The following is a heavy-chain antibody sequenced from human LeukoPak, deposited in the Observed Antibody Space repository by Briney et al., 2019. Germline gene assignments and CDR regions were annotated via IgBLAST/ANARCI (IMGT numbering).Heavy chain of an antibody. CDR2: ISYDGSNK. D-gene: IGHD2-8*01. Sequence: GRSLRLSCAASGFTFSSYAMHWVRQAPGKGLEGVAVISYDGSNKYYADSAKGRFTISRDNSKNTLYLQMNSLRAEDTAVYYCARVGPDIVLMVYASPPYYYMDVWGKGTTVTISS. J-gene: IGHJ6*03. V-gene: IGHV3-30*04. CDR1: GFTFSSYA. CDR3: ARVGPDIVLMVYASPPYYYMDV.